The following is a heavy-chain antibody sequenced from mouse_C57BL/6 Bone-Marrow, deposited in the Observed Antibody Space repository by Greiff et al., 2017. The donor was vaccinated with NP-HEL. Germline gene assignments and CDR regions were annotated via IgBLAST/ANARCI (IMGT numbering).Heavy chain of an antibody. CDR2: ISDGGSYT. V-gene: IGHV5-4*01. CDR1: GFTFSSYA. D-gene: IGHD1-1*01. Sequence: EVQRVESGGGLVKPGGSLKLSCAASGFTFSSYAMSWVRQTPEKRLEWVATISDGGSYTYYSDNVKGRFTISRDNAKNNLYLQMSHLKSEDTAMYYCAREGYGSSYGYFDYWGQGTTLTVSS. CDR3: AREGYGSSYGYFDY. J-gene: IGHJ2*01.